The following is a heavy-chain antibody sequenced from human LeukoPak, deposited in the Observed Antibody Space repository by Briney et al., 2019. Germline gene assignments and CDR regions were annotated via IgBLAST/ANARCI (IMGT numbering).Heavy chain of an antibody. D-gene: IGHD5-12*01. V-gene: IGHV4-59*01. J-gene: IGHJ4*02. CDR1: GGSISSYY. CDR2: IYYSGST. Sequence: SETLSLTCTVSGGSISSYYWSWIRQPPGKGLEWIGYIYYSGSTNYNPSLKSRVTISVDTSKNQFSLKLSSVTAADTAMYYCAGVSGYDWESFYDYWGQGSLVTVSS. CDR3: AGVSGYDWESFYDY.